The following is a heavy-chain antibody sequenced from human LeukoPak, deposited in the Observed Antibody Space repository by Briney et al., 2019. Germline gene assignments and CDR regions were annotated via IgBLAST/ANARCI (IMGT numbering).Heavy chain of an antibody. CDR1: GYTFSDYC. CDR2: INPNSGGT. V-gene: IGHV1-2*02. Sequence: ASVKVSRKASGYTFSDYCRQFVRQAPGQGLEWIGWINPNSGGTKYAQKFQGRVTMTRDTSISTAYIEVSRLRSDDTAVYYCMRDVGSIKCYAYWGQGTLVTVSS. CDR3: MRDVGSIKCYAY. D-gene: IGHD2-15*01. J-gene: IGHJ4*02.